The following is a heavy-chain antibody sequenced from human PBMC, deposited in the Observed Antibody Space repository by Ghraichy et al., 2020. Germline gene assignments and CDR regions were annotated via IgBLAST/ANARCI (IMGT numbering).Heavy chain of an antibody. CDR2: ISWDGGST. V-gene: IGHV3-43D*03. J-gene: IGHJ4*02. CDR3: ANAYPTEAGWYRG. CDR1: GFTFDDYA. D-gene: IGHD6-13*01. Sequence: GGSLRLSCAASGFTFDDYAMHWVRQAPGKGLEWVSLISWDGGSTYYADSVKGRFTISRDNSKNSLYLQMNSLRAEDTALYYCANAYPTEAGWYRGWGQGTLVTVSS.